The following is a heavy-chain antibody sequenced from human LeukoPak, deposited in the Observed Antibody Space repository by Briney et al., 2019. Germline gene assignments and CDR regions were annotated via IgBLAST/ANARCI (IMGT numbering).Heavy chain of an antibody. Sequence: SETLSLTCTVSGGSISSSSYYWGWIRQPPGKGLEWIGSIYYSGSTYYNPSLKSRVTISVDTFKNQFSLKLSSVTAADTAVYYCARWDVDTAMASDYWGQGTLVTVSS. D-gene: IGHD5-18*01. CDR3: ARWDVDTAMASDY. V-gene: IGHV4-39*01. J-gene: IGHJ4*02. CDR2: IYYSGST. CDR1: GGSISSSSYY.